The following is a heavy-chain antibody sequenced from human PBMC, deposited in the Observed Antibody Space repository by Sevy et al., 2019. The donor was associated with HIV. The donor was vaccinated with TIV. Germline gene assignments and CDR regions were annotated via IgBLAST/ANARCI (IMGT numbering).Heavy chain of an antibody. CDR3: ARDQEFCSTTTCDSGLDH. J-gene: IGHJ4*01. CDR2: INPNSDVT. D-gene: IGHD1-26*01. V-gene: IGHV1-2*02. CDR1: GYRFTDYY. Sequence: ASVKVSCETSGYRFTDYYIRWVRQAPGQGLEWMGWINPNSDVTKSAKKFQDRVIMTKDTSISTVYMELRGLTFDDSAVYYCARDQEFCSTTTCDSGLDHWGHGSLVTVSS.